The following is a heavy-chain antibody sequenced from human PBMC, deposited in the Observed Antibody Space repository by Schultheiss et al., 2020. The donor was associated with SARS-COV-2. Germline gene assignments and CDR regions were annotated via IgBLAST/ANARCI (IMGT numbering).Heavy chain of an antibody. V-gene: IGHV3-53*01. CDR1: GFTVSSNY. D-gene: IGHD6-6*01. CDR2: IYSGGST. CDR3: ARGRGQLVPFDY. Sequence: GESLKISCAASGFTVSSNYMSWVRQAPGKGLEWVSVIYSGGSTYYADSVKGRFTISRDNSKNTLYLQMNSLRAEDTAVYYCARGRGQLVPFDYWGQGTLVTVSS. J-gene: IGHJ4*02.